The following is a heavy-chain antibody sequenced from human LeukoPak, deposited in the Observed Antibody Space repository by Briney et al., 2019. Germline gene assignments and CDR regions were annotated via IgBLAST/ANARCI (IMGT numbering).Heavy chain of an antibody. D-gene: IGHD2-15*01. Sequence: APVKVSCKASGYTFTGYYMHWVRQAPGQGLEWMGWINPNSGGTNYAQKFQGRVTMTRDTSISTAYMELSRLRSDDTAVYYCARALCSGGSYYYYYGMDVWGQGTTVTVSS. CDR3: ARALCSGGSYYYYYGMDV. J-gene: IGHJ6*02. CDR1: GYTFTGYY. CDR2: INPNSGGT. V-gene: IGHV1-2*02.